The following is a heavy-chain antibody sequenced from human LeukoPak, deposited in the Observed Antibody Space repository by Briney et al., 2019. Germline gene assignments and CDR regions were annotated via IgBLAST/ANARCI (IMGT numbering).Heavy chain of an antibody. J-gene: IGHJ1*01. CDR3: ARGASSWYLVYFQH. V-gene: IGHV3-48*03. CDR1: GFTFSSYE. D-gene: IGHD6-13*01. Sequence: GGSLRPSCAASGFTFSSYEMNWVRQAPGKGLEWVSYISSSGSTIYYADSVKGRFTISRDNAKNSLYLQMNSLRAEDTAVYYCARGASSWYLVYFQHWGQGTLVTVSS. CDR2: ISSSGSTI.